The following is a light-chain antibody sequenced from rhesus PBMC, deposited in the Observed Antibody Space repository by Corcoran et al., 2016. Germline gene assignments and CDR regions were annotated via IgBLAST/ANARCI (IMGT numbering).Light chain of an antibody. Sequence: EIVMTQSPATLSLSPGERATLSCRASQSVSSSLAWYQQKPGQAPRLLIYGASSRATGIPDRFSGSGSGTGVTLTISSLEPEDVAVYYCLQHSNWPRTFGQGTKVEIK. J-gene: IGKJ1*01. CDR3: LQHSNWPRT. V-gene: IGKV3-24*01. CDR2: GAS. CDR1: QSVSSS.